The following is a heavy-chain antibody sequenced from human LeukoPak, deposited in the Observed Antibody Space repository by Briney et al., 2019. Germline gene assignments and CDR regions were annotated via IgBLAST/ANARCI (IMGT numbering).Heavy chain of an antibody. J-gene: IGHJ3*02. CDR2: ISAYNGNT. CDR1: GYTFTSYG. V-gene: IGHV1-18*01. D-gene: IGHD6-13*01. Sequence: GASVKVSCKASGYTFTSYGISWVRQAPGQGLEWMGWISAYNGNTNYAQKLQGRVTMTTDTSTSTAYMELRSLRSDDTAVYYCARGPSSWYSSSWSNAFDIWGQGTMVTVSS. CDR3: ARGPSSWYSSSWSNAFDI.